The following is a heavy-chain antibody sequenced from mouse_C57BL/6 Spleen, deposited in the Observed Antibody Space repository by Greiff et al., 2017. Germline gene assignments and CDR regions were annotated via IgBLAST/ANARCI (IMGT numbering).Heavy chain of an antibody. V-gene: IGHV1-18*01. J-gene: IGHJ3*01. CDR1: GYTFTDYN. D-gene: IGHD2-4*01. Sequence: EVKLQESGPELVKPGASVKIPCKASGYTFTDYNMDWVKQSHGKSLEWIGDINPNNGGTIYNQKFKGKATLTVDKSSSTAYMELRSLTSEDTAVYYCARKEAYYDYGGAWFAYWGQGTLVTVSA. CDR2: INPNNGGT. CDR3: ARKEAYYDYGGAWFAY.